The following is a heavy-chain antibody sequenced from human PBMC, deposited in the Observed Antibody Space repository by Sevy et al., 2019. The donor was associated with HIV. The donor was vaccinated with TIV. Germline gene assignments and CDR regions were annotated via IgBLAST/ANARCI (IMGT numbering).Heavy chain of an antibody. CDR2: ISAYNGNT. J-gene: IGHJ4*02. V-gene: IGHV1-18*01. CDR1: GYTFTSYG. Sequence: ASVKVSCKASGYTFTSYGIGWVRQAPGQGLEWMGWISAYNGNTDYAQRFQGRVTLTTDKSTNTAYMALKSLRSDDTAVYYCAEEQLDYGGTFDHWGQGTLVTVSS. CDR3: AEEQLDYGGTFDH. D-gene: IGHD4-17*01.